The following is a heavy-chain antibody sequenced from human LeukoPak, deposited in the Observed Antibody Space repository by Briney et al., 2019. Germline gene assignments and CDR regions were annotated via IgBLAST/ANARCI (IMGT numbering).Heavy chain of an antibody. J-gene: IGHJ4*02. CDR3: AGLDYGDYPSDY. CDR1: GYYISNGYY. D-gene: IGHD4-17*01. CDR2: MYHSGNT. V-gene: IGHV4-38-2*02. Sequence: SETLSLTCTVSGYYISNGYYWGWIRQPPGMGLEWIGSMYHSGNTYYNPSLKSRVTISVDTSKNQFSLKLSSVTAADTAVYYCAGLDYGDYPSDYWGQGTLVTVSS.